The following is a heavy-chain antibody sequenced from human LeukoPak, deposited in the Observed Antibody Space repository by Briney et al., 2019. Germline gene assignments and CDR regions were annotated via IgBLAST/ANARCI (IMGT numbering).Heavy chain of an antibody. V-gene: IGHV1-18*01. Sequence: ASVKVSCKASGYTFTSYGISWVRQAPGQGLEWMGWISAYNGNTNYAQKLQGRVTMTTDTSTSTAYMELRSLRSDDTAVYYCGTGYCSSTSCYTMMDYWGQGTLVTVSS. J-gene: IGHJ4*02. CDR1: GYTFTSYG. D-gene: IGHD2-2*02. CDR3: GTGYCSSTSCYTMMDY. CDR2: ISAYNGNT.